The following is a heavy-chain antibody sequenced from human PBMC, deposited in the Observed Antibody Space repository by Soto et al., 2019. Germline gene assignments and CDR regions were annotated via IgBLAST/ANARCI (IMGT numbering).Heavy chain of an antibody. CDR1: GYSFTSYW. Sequence: GESLTISCKGSGYSFTSYWISWMRQMPGKGLEWMGRIDPSDSYTNYSPSFQGHVTISADKSISTAYLQWSSLKASDTAMYYCARLPDYSNYYYYGMDVWGQGTTVTVSS. J-gene: IGHJ6*02. V-gene: IGHV5-10-1*01. D-gene: IGHD4-4*01. CDR3: ARLPDYSNYYYYGMDV. CDR2: IDPSDSYT.